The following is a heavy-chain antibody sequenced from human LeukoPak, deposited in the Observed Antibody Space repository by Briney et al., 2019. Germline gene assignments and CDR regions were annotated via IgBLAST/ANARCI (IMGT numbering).Heavy chain of an antibody. V-gene: IGHV4-59*01. J-gene: IGHJ4*02. CDR2: IYYSGST. CDR1: GGSISSYY. Sequence: SETLSLTCTVSGGSISSYYWSWIRQPPGKGLEWIGYIYYSGSTNYNPSLKSRVTISVDTSKNQFSLKLSSVTAADTAAYYCVREITMAVVIDGGQGTLVTVSS. CDR3: VREITMAVVID. D-gene: IGHD3-22*01.